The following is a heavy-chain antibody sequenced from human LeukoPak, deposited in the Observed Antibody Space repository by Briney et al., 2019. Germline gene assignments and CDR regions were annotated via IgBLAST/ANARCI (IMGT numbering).Heavy chain of an antibody. Sequence: GGSLRLSCAASGFTFSSYSMNWVRQAPGKGLEWVSSISSSSSYIYYADSVKGRFTISRDNAKNSLYLQMNSLRAEGTAVYYCARDRAITMIVEIDYWGQGTLVTVSS. CDR1: GFTFSSYS. CDR3: ARDRAITMIVEIDY. V-gene: IGHV3-21*01. D-gene: IGHD3-22*01. J-gene: IGHJ4*02. CDR2: ISSSSSYI.